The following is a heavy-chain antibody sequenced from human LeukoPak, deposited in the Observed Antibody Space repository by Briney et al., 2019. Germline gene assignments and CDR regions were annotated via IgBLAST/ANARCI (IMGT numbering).Heavy chain of an antibody. J-gene: IGHJ4*02. Sequence: SETLSLTCNVSGGSISSASDCWSWIRQPAGKGLEWIGRICTSGSNTYPPSLKSRVTISGDTSQNQFSLNLSSVTAADTAVYYCPRSSGSYYWSLDYWGQGTLVTVSS. CDR3: PRSSGSYYWSLDY. V-gene: IGHV4-61*02. CDR2: ICTSGSN. CDR1: GGSISSASDC. D-gene: IGHD1-26*01.